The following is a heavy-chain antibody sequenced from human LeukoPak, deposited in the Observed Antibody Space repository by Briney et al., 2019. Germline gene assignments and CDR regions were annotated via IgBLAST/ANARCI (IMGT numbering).Heavy chain of an antibody. CDR3: ARYGGNDAFDI. D-gene: IGHD4-23*01. CDR1: GYTFTSYY. CDR2: INPSGGST. J-gene: IGHJ3*02. Sequence: GASVKVSCKASGYTFTSYYMHWVRQAPGQGLGWMGIINPSGGSTSYAQKFQGRVTMTRDMSTSTVYMELSSLRSEDTAVYYCARYGGNDAFDIWGQGTVVTVSS. V-gene: IGHV1-46*01.